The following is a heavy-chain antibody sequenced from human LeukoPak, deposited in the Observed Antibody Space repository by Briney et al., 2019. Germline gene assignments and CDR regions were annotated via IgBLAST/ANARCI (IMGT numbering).Heavy chain of an antibody. J-gene: IGHJ5*02. D-gene: IGHD3-10*01. CDR3: ARDEDSAYGSGSYLS. Sequence: SETLSLTCTVSGGSISGYYWSWIRQPPGKGLEWIGYLYYSGSTNYNPSLKSRVTISVDTSKNQFSLRLSSVTAADTAVYYCARDEDSAYGSGSYLSWGQGTLVTVSS. CDR1: GGSISGYY. CDR2: LYYSGST. V-gene: IGHV4-59*01.